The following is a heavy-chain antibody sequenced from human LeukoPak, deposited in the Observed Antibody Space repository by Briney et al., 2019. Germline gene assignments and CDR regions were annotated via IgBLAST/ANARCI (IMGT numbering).Heavy chain of an antibody. Sequence: PSETLSLTCTVSGGSISSGGYYWSWIRQHPGKGLEWIGYIYYSGSTYYNPSLNSRVTISVDTSKNQFSLKLSSVTAADTAVYYCARAECGGDCPIGGWFDPWGQGTLVTVSS. CDR2: IYYSGST. CDR3: ARAECGGDCPIGGWFDP. J-gene: IGHJ5*02. D-gene: IGHD2-21*02. V-gene: IGHV4-31*03. CDR1: GGSISSGGYY.